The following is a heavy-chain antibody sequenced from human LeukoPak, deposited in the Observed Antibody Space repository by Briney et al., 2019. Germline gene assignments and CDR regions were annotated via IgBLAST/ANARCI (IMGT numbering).Heavy chain of an antibody. J-gene: IGHJ6*03. V-gene: IGHV3-23*01. CDR3: ARARSYDFWSFMDV. CDR1: GFTFISYA. D-gene: IGHD3-3*01. Sequence: GGSLRLSCAASGFTFISYAMSWVRQAPGKGLEWVSAISGRGGSTYYADSVKGRFTISRDNSKKILYLQMNSLRAEDAAVYYCARARSYDFWSFMDVWGKGTTVTVSS. CDR2: ISGRGGST.